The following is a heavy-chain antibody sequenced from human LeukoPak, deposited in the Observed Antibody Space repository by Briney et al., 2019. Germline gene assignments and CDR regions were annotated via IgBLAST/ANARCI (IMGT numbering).Heavy chain of an antibody. CDR3: ARPPHYYDTSGYSV. J-gene: IGHJ4*02. V-gene: IGHV4-59*01. D-gene: IGHD3-22*01. CDR1: GGSIRGYY. CDR2: VSNIETT. Sequence: PSETLSLTCNVSGGSIRGYYWSWIRQPPGKRLEWIGYVSNIETTNYNPSLKSRVTISVDTSKNQFSLRLNSVTAADTAVYYCARPPHYYDTSGYSVWGQGTLVTVSS.